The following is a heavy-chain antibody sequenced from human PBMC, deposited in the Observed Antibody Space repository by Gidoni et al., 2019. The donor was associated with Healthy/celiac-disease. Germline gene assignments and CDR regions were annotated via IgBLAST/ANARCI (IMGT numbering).Heavy chain of an antibody. CDR3: TRDYYDFRTYYYYYGMDV. Sequence: EVQLVESGGGLVKPGRSLRLSCTASGSTFGDYAMSWFRQAPGKGLEWVGFIRSKSYGGTTEYAASVKGRFTISRDDSKSIAYLQMNSLKTEDTAVYYCTRDYYDFRTYYYYYGMDVWGQGTTVTVSS. CDR2: IRSKSYGGTT. D-gene: IGHD3-3*01. V-gene: IGHV3-49*05. CDR1: GSTFGDYA. J-gene: IGHJ6*02.